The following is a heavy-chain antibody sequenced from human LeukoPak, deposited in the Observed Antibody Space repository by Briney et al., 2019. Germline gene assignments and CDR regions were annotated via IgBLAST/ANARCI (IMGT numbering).Heavy chain of an antibody. D-gene: IGHD1-14*01. CDR2: IYYSGST. CDR1: GGSISSSSYY. CDR3: ARDLMGISDY. Sequence: PSETLSLTCTVSGGSISSSSYYWGWIRQPPGKGLEWIGSIYYSGSTYYNPSLKSRVTISVDTSKNQFSLKLSSVTAADTAVYYCARDLMGISDYWGQGTLVTVSS. V-gene: IGHV4-39*07. J-gene: IGHJ4*02.